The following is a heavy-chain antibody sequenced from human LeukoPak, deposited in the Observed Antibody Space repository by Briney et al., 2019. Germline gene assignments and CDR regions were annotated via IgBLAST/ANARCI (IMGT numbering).Heavy chain of an antibody. V-gene: IGHV4-59*08. D-gene: IGHD3-10*01. J-gene: IGHJ3*02. Sequence: SETLSLTCTVSDGSITNYDWSWVRQPPGKGLEFIGHVHYSGTANYNPSLRSRVTISVDTSKNQFSLKLSSVTAADTAVYYCARHLGGSGSHDAFDIWGQGTMVTVSS. CDR1: DGSITNYD. CDR2: VHYSGTA. CDR3: ARHLGGSGSHDAFDI.